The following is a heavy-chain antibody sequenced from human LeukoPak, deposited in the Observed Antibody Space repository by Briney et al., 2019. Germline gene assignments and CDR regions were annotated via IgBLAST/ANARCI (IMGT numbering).Heavy chain of an antibody. V-gene: IGHV3-30*03. J-gene: IGHJ4*02. Sequence: GGSLRLSCAASRSIFTTYGIHWARQAPGKGLEWVAVVSADGRTQLYSDSVKGRFTVSRDNSLNTLHLQMNSLKTEDTAVYYCAREFGHNRWYFDYWGQGALVTVSS. CDR1: RSIFTTYG. CDR3: AREFGHNRWYFDY. D-gene: IGHD5-24*01. CDR2: VSADGRTQ.